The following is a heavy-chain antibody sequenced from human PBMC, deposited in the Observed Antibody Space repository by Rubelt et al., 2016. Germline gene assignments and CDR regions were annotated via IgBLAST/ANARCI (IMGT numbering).Heavy chain of an antibody. Sequence: EVQLVESGGGLVKPGGSLRLSCAASGFTFSNAWINWVRQAPGKGLEWVGRIKSKTDGGTTDYAAPVKGRFTISREDPKNTLYLQRNSLKTEDTAVYYCTTDTAMDNDFDYWGQGTLVTVSS. V-gene: IGHV3-15*07. CDR1: GFTFSNAW. CDR3: TTDTAMDNDFDY. CDR2: IKSKTDGGTT. D-gene: IGHD5-18*01. J-gene: IGHJ4*02.